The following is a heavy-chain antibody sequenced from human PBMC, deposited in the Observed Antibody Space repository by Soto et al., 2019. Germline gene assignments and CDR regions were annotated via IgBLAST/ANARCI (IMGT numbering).Heavy chain of an antibody. CDR2: INIYSGDA. D-gene: IGHD3-22*01. CDR1: GYTFTSYG. V-gene: IGHV1-18*01. J-gene: IGHJ4*02. Sequence: QVRLEQSGPEVKKTGASVHVSCKASGYTFTSYGISWVRQAPGQGLEWMGWINIYSGDANYAQRFQDRVTMTRHTSTNTVYMELRPLRSEDTAVYYCARALYYYDNSGLAYWGQVTLVTVS. CDR3: ARALYYYDNSGLAY.